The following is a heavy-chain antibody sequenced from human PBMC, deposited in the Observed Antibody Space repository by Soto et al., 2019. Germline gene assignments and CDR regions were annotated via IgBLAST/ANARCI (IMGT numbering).Heavy chain of an antibody. V-gene: IGHV3-23*01. CDR3: AKPEKYYDYIWGCYRPDAFAI. CDR1: GFTFSSYA. D-gene: IGHD3-16*02. CDR2: ISGSGGST. Sequence: EVQLLESGGGLVQPGGSLRLSCAASGFTFSSYAMSWVRQAPGKGLEWVSAISGSGGSTYYADSVKGRFTISRDNSKNTLYLQMNSLRGEDTAVYYCAKPEKYYDYIWGCYRPDAFAIWGQGTMVTVSS. J-gene: IGHJ3*02.